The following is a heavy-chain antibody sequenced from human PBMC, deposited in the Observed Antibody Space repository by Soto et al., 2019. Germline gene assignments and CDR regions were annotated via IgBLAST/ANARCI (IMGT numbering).Heavy chain of an antibody. CDR1: GGSISSGGYY. J-gene: IGHJ4*02. CDR2: IYYSGST. V-gene: IGHV4-31*03. CDR3: ARGLKYYYDSSGYYEVVYFDY. Sequence: SETLSLTCTVSGGSISSGGYYWSWIRQHPGKGLEWIGYIYYSGSTYYNPSLKSRVTISVDTSKNQFSLKLSSVTAADTAVYYCARGLKYYYDSSGYYEVVYFDYWGQGTLVTVSS. D-gene: IGHD3-22*01.